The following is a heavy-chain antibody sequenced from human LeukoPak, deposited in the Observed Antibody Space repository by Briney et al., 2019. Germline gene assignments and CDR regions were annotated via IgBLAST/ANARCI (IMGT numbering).Heavy chain of an antibody. Sequence: SETVSLTCTVSGGSISSYYWSWIRQPPGKGLEWIGYIYYSGSTNYNPSLKSRVTISVDTSKNQFSLKLSSVTAADTAVYYCAGEMGVGATSFDYWGQGTLVTVSS. V-gene: IGHV4-59*01. CDR3: AGEMGVGATSFDY. D-gene: IGHD1-26*01. CDR1: GGSISSYY. CDR2: IYYSGST. J-gene: IGHJ4*02.